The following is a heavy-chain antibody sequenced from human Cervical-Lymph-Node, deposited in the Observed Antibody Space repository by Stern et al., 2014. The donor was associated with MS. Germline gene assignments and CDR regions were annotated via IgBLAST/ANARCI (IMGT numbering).Heavy chain of an antibody. J-gene: IGHJ4*02. Sequence: VQLVQSGGGLVKPGGSLRLSCAASGFTFSNSYMTWIRQAPGKGLEWISYISPTVDTIYYADSVKGRFTISRDNAQHSLYLQMNSLRAEDTAVYYCARERGASSWHDYWGQGTLVTVSS. V-gene: IGHV3-11*01. CDR2: ISPTVDTI. CDR3: ARERGASSWHDY. CDR1: GFTFSNSY. D-gene: IGHD6-13*01.